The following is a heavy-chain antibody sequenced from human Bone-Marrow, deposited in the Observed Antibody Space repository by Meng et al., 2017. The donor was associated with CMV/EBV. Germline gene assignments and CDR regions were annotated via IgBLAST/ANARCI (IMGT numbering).Heavy chain of an antibody. CDR1: GWSFSSYY. J-gene: IGHJ5*02. CDR2: INHNGST. Sequence: GWSFSSYYWSWVRQPPGKGLGCIGGINHNGSTSYNPSLKNRVAISVDTSKNQFSLKLSSVTAADTAVYYCARGQDIVVVPAATGFDPWGQGTLVTVSS. D-gene: IGHD2-2*01. V-gene: IGHV4-34*01. CDR3: ARGQDIVVVPAATGFDP.